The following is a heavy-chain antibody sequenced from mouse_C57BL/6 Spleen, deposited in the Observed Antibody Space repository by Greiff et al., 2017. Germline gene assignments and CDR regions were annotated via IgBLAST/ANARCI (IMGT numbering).Heavy chain of an antibody. D-gene: IGHD1-1*01. CDR1: GYTFTSYW. CDR3: ARSGSSYEYYFDY. J-gene: IGHJ2*01. CDR2: IDPNSGGT. V-gene: IGHV1-72*01. Sequence: VQLQQPGAELVKPGASVKLSCKASGYTFTSYWMHWVKQRPGRGLEGIGRIDPNSGGTKYNEKFKSKATLTVDKPSSTAYMQLSSLTSEDSAVYYCARSGSSYEYYFDYWGQGTTLTVSS.